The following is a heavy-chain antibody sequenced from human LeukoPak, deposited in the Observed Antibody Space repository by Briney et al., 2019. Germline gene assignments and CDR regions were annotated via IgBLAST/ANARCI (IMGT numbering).Heavy chain of an antibody. J-gene: IGHJ3*01. CDR2: TYYMSNWYN. CDR1: GDSISSSSFT. CDR3: ARADMIRARQFDAFDL. D-gene: IGHD3-10*01. Sequence: SQTLSLTCALSGDSISSSSFTWNWIRQSPSRGLEWLGRTYYMSNWYNDYAVSVKSRLIINPDTSKNQFSLHLNFVTPEDTAVYYCARADMIRARQFDAFDLWGQGTMVTVSS. V-gene: IGHV6-1*01.